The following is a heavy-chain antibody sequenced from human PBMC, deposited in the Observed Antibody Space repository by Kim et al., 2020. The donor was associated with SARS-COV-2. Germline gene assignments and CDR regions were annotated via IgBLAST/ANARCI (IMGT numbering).Heavy chain of an antibody. D-gene: IGHD2-21*01. CDR2: ISFTSNTI. CDR3: ATVRGGTWHIDY. J-gene: IGHJ4*02. V-gene: IGHV3-48*02. CDR1: GFTFSSYS. Sequence: GGSLRLSCAASGFTFSSYSMSWVRQAPGKGLEWVSYISFTSNTIYYADSLKGRFTISRDNAKNSLFLQMNSLRDEDTAVYYCATVRGGTWHIDYWGQGT.